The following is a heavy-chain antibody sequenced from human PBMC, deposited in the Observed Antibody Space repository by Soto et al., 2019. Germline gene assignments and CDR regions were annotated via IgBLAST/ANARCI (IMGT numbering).Heavy chain of an antibody. CDR1: GFTFSSYA. Sequence: GGSLRLSSAASGFTFSSYAMSWVRQAPGKGLEWVSAISGSGGSTYYADSVKGRFTISRDNSKNTLYLQMNSLRAEDTAVYYCAKLRGYSGYTLPDYWGQGTLVTVSS. J-gene: IGHJ4*02. V-gene: IGHV3-23*01. D-gene: IGHD5-12*01. CDR3: AKLRGYSGYTLPDY. CDR2: ISGSGGST.